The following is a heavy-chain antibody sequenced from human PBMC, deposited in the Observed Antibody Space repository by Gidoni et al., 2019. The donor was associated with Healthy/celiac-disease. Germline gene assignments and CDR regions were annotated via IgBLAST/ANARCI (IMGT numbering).Heavy chain of an antibody. CDR3: ARGGIVVVPAASDKSSAFDI. V-gene: IGHV4-34*01. CDR1: GGSFSGYY. CDR2: INHSGST. J-gene: IGHJ3*02. Sequence: QVQLQQWGAGLLKPSETLSLTCAVYGGSFSGYYWSWIRQPPGKGLEWIGEINHSGSTNYNPSLKSRVTISVDTSKNQFSLKLSSVTAADTAVYYCARGGIVVVPAASDKSSAFDIWGQGTMVTVSS. D-gene: IGHD2-2*01.